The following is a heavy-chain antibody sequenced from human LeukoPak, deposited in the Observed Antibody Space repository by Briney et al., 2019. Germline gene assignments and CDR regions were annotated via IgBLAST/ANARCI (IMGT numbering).Heavy chain of an antibody. D-gene: IGHD1-26*01. V-gene: IGHV1-69*04. Sequence: ASVKVSCKASGGTFSSYAISWVRQAPGQGLEWMGRIIPILGIANYAQKFQGRVTITADKSTSTAYMELSSLRSEDTVVYYCASGLSGSYDYWGQGTLVTVSS. CDR2: IIPILGIA. CDR3: ASGLSGSYDY. CDR1: GGTFSSYA. J-gene: IGHJ4*02.